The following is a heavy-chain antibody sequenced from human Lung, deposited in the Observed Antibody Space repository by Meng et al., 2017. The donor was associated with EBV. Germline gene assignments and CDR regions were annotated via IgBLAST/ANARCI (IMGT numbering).Heavy chain of an antibody. CDR1: GYTFTSYA. Sequence: QVQLVQSGTEGKKPGATVEVSCQASGYTFTSYAMNWVRQAPGQRLEWMGWINTGNGETKYSQKFQGRVTLTRDTSASTAYMELSSLRSEDTAVYYCASRPGIAVAGFDYWGQGTLVTVSS. D-gene: IGHD6-19*01. V-gene: IGHV1-3*04. J-gene: IGHJ4*02. CDR3: ASRPGIAVAGFDY. CDR2: INTGNGET.